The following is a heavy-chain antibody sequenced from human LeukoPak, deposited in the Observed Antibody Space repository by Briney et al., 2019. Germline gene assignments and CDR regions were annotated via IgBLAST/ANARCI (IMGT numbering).Heavy chain of an antibody. J-gene: IGHJ4*02. CDR1: GFTVSSNY. D-gene: IGHD2-2*01. Sequence: GGSLRLSXAASGFTVSSNYMSWVRQAPGKGLEWVSVIYSGGSTYYADSVKGRFTISRGNSKNTLYLQMNSLRAEDTAVYYCARSHCSSTSCPFDYWGQGTLVTISS. CDR2: IYSGGST. V-gene: IGHV3-66*02. CDR3: ARSHCSSTSCPFDY.